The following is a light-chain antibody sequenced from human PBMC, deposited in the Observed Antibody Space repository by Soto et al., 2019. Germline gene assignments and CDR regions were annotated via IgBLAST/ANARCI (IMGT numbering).Light chain of an antibody. CDR3: QKYDGAPKT. CDR2: AAS. CDR1: QGIGKY. J-gene: IGKJ1*01. Sequence: DFQMTQSPSSLTASVGDIVTITCRASQGIGKYLALYQQKAGKVPNLLIYAASTLQSGVPSRFSGSGSGTDFTLTISSLQPEDVATYYCQKYDGAPKTFGQGSKVDIK. V-gene: IGKV1-27*01.